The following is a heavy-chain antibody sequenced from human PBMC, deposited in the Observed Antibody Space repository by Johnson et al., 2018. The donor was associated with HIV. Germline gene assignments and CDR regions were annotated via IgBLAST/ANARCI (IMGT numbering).Heavy chain of an antibody. CDR1: GFTFSSYG. J-gene: IGHJ3*01. Sequence: QVQLVESGGGVVQPGRSLRLSCAASGFTFSSYGMHWVRQAPGKGLEWVAVISYDGSNKYYADSVKGRFTISRDNSKSTLCLHMNTLRVEDTAVYYCATPTGSDAFDVWGQGTLVTVSS. V-gene: IGHV3-30*03. CDR3: ATPTGSDAFDV. D-gene: IGHD1-1*01. CDR2: ISYDGSNK.